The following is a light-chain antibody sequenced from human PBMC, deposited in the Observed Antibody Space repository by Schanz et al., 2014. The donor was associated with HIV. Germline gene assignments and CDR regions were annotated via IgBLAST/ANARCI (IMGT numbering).Light chain of an antibody. CDR1: QDISNY. J-gene: IGKJ5*01. Sequence: DIQMTQSPSTLSASVGDRVTITCQASQDISNYLNWYQQKPGKAPKLLIYDASNLETGVPSRFSGSGSGTDFTFTISSLQPEDIATYYCQQYDNFPPSITFGQGTRLEI. CDR2: DAS. CDR3: QQYDNFPPSIT. V-gene: IGKV1-33*01.